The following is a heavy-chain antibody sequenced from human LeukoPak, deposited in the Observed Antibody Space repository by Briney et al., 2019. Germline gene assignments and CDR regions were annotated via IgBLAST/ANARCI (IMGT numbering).Heavy chain of an antibody. CDR1: GFTFSSYS. V-gene: IGHV3-21*01. CDR2: ISSSSSYI. Sequence: GGSLRLSCAASGFTFSSYSINWVRQAPGKGLEWVSSISSSSSYIYYADSVKGRFTISRDNAKNSLYLQMNSLRAEDTAVYYCAREGRITIFGVVTENDYMAVWGKGTTVTVSS. J-gene: IGHJ6*03. D-gene: IGHD3-3*01. CDR3: AREGRITIFGVVTENDYMAV.